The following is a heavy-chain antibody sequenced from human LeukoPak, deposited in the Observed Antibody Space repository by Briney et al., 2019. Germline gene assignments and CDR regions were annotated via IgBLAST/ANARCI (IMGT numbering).Heavy chain of an antibody. V-gene: IGHV4-59*01. CDR3: ARSAGITGFDY. CDR2: IYYSGST. D-gene: IGHD1-20*01. J-gene: IGHJ4*02. Sequence: PSETLSLTCAVYGGSFSGYYWSWIRQPPGKGLEWIGYIYYSGSTNYNPSLKSRVTISVDTSKNQFSLKLSSVTAADTAVYYCARSAGITGFDYWGQGTLVTVSS. CDR1: GGSFSGYY.